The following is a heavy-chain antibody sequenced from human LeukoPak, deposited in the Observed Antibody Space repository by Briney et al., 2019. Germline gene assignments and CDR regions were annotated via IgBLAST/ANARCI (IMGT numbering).Heavy chain of an antibody. D-gene: IGHD3-22*01. CDR1: GFTFSSYG. Sequence: EPGRSLRLSCAASGFTFSSYGMHWVRQAPGKGLEWVAVIWYDGSNKYYADSVKGRFTISRDNSKNTLYLQMNSLRAEDTAVYYCARVDDSSGYYRIMGAFDIWGQGIMVTVSS. CDR3: ARVDDSSGYYRIMGAFDI. V-gene: IGHV3-33*01. J-gene: IGHJ3*02. CDR2: IWYDGSNK.